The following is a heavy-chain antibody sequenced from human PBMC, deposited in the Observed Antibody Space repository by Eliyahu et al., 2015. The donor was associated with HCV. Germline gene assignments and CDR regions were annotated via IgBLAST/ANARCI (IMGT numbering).Heavy chain of an antibody. CDR1: GFTFSSYS. D-gene: IGHD5-12*01. CDR3: ARCFFPTGYVEGGMDV. J-gene: IGHJ6*02. Sequence: EVQLVESGGGLVKPGGSLRLSCAASGFTFSSYSMNWVRQAPGKGLGWVSSISSSSSYIYYADSVKGRFTISRDNAKNSLYLQMNSLRAEDTAVYYCARCFFPTGYVEGGMDVWGQGTTVTVSS. V-gene: IGHV3-21*01. CDR2: ISSSSSYI.